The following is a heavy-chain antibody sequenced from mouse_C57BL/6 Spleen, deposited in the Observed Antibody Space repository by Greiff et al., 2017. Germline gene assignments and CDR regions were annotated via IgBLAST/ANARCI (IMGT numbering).Heavy chain of an antibody. CDR1: GFTFSDYG. V-gene: IGHV5-17*01. J-gene: IGHJ2*01. D-gene: IGHD2-4*01. CDR3: ARGGMITKDRCFDY. CDR2: ISSGSSTI. Sequence: EVQVVESGGGLVKPGGSLKLSCAASGFTFSDYGMHWVRQAPEKGLEWVAYISSGSSTIYYADTVKGRFTISRDNAKNTLFLQMTRLRSEDTAMYYCARGGMITKDRCFDYWGQGTTLTVSS.